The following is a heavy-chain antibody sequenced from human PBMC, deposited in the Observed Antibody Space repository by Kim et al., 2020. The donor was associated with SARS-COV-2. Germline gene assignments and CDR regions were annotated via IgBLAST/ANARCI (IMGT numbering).Heavy chain of an antibody. D-gene: IGHD2-15*01. CDR3: ARDGYCSGGSCYSGGMDV. Sequence: ASVKVSCKASGYTFTSYAMHWVRQAPGQRLEWMGWINAGNGNTKYSQKFQGRVTITRDTSASTAYMELSSLRSEDTAVYYCARDGYCSGGSCYSGGMDVWGQGPTVTVSS. V-gene: IGHV1-3*01. CDR1: GYTFTSYA. J-gene: IGHJ6*02. CDR2: INAGNGNT.